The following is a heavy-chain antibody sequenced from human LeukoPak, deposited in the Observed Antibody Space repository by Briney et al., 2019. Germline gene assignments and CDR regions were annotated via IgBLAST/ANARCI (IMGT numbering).Heavy chain of an antibody. CDR2: IYYSGST. V-gene: IGHV4-39*07. CDR1: GGSISSSSYY. Sequence: KPSETLSLTCTVSGGSISSSSYYWGWIRQPPGKGLEWIGSIYYSGSTYYNPSLKSRVTISVDTSKNQFSLKLSSVTAADTAVYYCARLQILGYCSSTSCSRRNFDYWGQGTLVTVSS. D-gene: IGHD2-2*01. J-gene: IGHJ4*02. CDR3: ARLQILGYCSSTSCSRRNFDY.